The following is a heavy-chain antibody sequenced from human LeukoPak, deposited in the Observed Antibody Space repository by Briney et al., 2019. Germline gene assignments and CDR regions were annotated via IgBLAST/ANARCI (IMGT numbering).Heavy chain of an antibody. CDR2: ISAYNGNT. CDR3: ARDRGLWFGELETSIDY. Sequence: GASVKVSCKASGYTFTGYYMHWVRQAPGQGLEWMGWISAYNGNTNYAQKLQGRVTMTTDTSTSTAYMELRSLRSDDTAVYYCARDRGLWFGELETSIDYWGQGTLVTVSS. CDR1: GYTFTGYY. J-gene: IGHJ4*02. V-gene: IGHV1-18*04. D-gene: IGHD3-10*01.